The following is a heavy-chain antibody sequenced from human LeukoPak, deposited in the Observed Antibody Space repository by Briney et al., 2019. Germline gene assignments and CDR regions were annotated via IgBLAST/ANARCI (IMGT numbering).Heavy chain of an antibody. Sequence: PGGSLRLSCAASGFTFSSYAMSWVRQAPGKGLEWVSALSGSGGNTYYSDSVKGRFTISRDNTKNTLYLQMNSLRAEDTAVYSCAKNGEVLSWFDPWGQGTLVTVSP. CDR2: LSGSGGNT. D-gene: IGHD3-10*01. V-gene: IGHV3-23*01. CDR3: AKNGEVLSWFDP. CDR1: GFTFSSYA. J-gene: IGHJ5*02.